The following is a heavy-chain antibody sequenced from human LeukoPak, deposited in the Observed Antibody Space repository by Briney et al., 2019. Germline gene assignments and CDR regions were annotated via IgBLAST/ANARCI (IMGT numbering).Heavy chain of an antibody. J-gene: IGHJ4*02. CDR2: ISAYNGNT. CDR3: ARGGGMATIRSYFDY. CDR1: GYTFTSYG. D-gene: IGHD5-24*01. V-gene: IGHV1-18*01. Sequence: ASVKVSCKASGYTFTSYGISWVRQAPGQGLEWMGWISAYNGNTNYAQKLQGRVTMTTDTSTSTAYMEPRSLRSDDTAVYYCARGGGMATIRSYFDYWGQGTLVTVSS.